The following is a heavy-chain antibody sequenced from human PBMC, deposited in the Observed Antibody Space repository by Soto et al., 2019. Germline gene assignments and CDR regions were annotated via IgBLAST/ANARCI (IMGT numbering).Heavy chain of an antibody. CDR2: ICDSGST. D-gene: IGHD1-1*01. J-gene: IGHJ4*02. CDR1: GGAAVSCSSL. V-gene: IGHV4-39*02. CDR3: ARLGGLTEFSGPWYKLEQ. Sequence: SETLSLTCTVAGGAAVSCSSLFICILQAPWKGLEWLGQICDSGSTYYNHSLGSRITMFVDSSKSFFSQMLISVTAADTALYYCARLGGLTEFSGPWYKLEQWGRGILVTVSS.